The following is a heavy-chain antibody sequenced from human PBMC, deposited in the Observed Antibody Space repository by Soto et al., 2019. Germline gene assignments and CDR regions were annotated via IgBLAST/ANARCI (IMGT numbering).Heavy chain of an antibody. CDR2: IIPMFGTA. J-gene: IGHJ6*02. Sequence: QVQLVQSGAEVKKPGSSVKVSCKASGGTFSTYTINWVRQAPGQGLEWMGGIIPMFGTANYAQKFQGRVTITADESTSNAYMELSSLRSEDTAVYYCARRYCISTSCHYYGMDVWGQGTTVTVSS. V-gene: IGHV1-69*12. D-gene: IGHD2-2*01. CDR1: GGTFSTYT. CDR3: ARRYCISTSCHYYGMDV.